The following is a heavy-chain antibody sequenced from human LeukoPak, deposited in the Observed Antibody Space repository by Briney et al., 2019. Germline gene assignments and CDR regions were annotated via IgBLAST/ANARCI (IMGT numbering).Heavy chain of an antibody. D-gene: IGHD2-8*01. J-gene: IGHJ5*02. Sequence: PSETLSLTCAVYGGSFSGYYWSWIRQPPGKGLEWIGEINHSGSTNYNPSLKSRVTISVDTSKNQFSLKLSSVTAADTAVYYCARAFPGCILMVYAIPGWFDPWGQGTLVTVSS. V-gene: IGHV4-34*01. CDR1: GGSFSGYY. CDR2: INHSGST. CDR3: ARAFPGCILMVYAIPGWFDP.